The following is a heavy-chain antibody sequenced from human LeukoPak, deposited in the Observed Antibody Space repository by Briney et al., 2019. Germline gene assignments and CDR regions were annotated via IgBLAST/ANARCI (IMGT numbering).Heavy chain of an antibody. CDR1: GFTVSSNY. V-gene: IGHV3-11*01. CDR2: ISGSGSSV. CDR3: ARGDNVYF. Sequence: GGSLRLSCAASGFTVSSNYMSWVRQTPGKGLEWLSYISGSGSSVYYADSVRGRFTISRDNAKKALYLQMNSLRVDDTAVYYCARGDNVYFWGQGVLVTVSS. D-gene: IGHD3-16*01. J-gene: IGHJ4*02.